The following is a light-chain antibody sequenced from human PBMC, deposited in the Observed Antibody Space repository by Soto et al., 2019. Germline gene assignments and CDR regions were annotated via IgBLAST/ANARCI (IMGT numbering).Light chain of an antibody. CDR3: CSYGGSYTLV. CDR1: SSDVGAYNY. V-gene: IGLV2-11*01. CDR2: DVS. J-gene: IGLJ3*02. Sequence: QSALTQPRSVSGSPGQSVAISCTGTSSDVGAYNYVSWYQQHPGKAPKLMIYDVSKRPSGVPDRFSGSESGNTASLTISGFQAEDEADYYCCSYGGSYTLVFGGGTKVTVL.